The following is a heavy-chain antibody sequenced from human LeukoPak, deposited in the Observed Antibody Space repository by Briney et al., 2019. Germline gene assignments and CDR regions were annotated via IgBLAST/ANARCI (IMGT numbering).Heavy chain of an antibody. CDR2: INHSGST. D-gene: IGHD6-6*01. CDR3: ARASRSIAARFDI. J-gene: IGHJ3*02. CDR1: GGSFSGYY. Sequence: SETLSLTCAVYGGSFSGYYWSWIRQPPGKGLEWSGEINHSGSTNYNPSLKSRVPTSVDTSKSQFSLTLSSVTAAATAVYYCARASRSIAARFDIWSQGTMVTVSS. V-gene: IGHV4-34*01.